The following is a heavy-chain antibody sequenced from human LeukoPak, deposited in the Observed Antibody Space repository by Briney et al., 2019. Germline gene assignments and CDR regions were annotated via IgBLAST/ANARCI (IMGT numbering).Heavy chain of an antibody. CDR1: GYTFTDYY. CDR3: ARVSGRSGPFEY. D-gene: IGHD3-3*01. Sequence: ASVKVSCKASGYTFTDYYMHWVRQAPGQGLESMGWIDPDGGGTNYAQMFQGRVTMTRDTSISTAYMELSSLRSDDTAIYYCARVSGRSGPFEYWGQGTLVTVSS. V-gene: IGHV1-2*02. J-gene: IGHJ4*02. CDR2: IDPDGGGT.